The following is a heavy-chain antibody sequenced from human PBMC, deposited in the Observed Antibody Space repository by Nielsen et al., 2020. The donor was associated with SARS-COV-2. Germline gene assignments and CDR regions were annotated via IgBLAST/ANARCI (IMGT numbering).Heavy chain of an antibody. J-gene: IGHJ3*02. CDR1: GGSISSSSYY. D-gene: IGHD3-22*01. CDR3: ARHGFVLTMIVVVYKAFDI. CDR2: IYYSGST. Sequence: SETLSLTCTVSGGSISSSSYYWGWIRQPPGKGLEWIGSIYYSGSTYYNPSLKSRVTISVDTSKNQFSLKLSSVTAADTAVYYCARHGFVLTMIVVVYKAFDIWGQGTMVTVSS. V-gene: IGHV4-39*01.